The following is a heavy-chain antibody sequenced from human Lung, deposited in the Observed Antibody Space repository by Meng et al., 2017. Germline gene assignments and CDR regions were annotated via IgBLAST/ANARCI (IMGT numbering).Heavy chain of an antibody. D-gene: IGHD1-26*01. V-gene: IGHV1-18*01. CDR1: GYTFTSYG. CDR3: ARDDLGATRGFGFDY. CDR2: ISAYNGNT. J-gene: IGHJ4*02. Sequence: ASVKVSCQASGYTFTSYGISRVRQAPGQGLEWMGWISAYNGNTNYAQKLQGRVTMTTDTSTSTAYMELRSMRSDDTAVYYCARDDLGATRGFGFDYWGQGTLVTVSS.